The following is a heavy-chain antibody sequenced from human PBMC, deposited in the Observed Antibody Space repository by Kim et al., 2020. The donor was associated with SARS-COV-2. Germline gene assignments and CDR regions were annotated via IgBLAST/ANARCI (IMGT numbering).Heavy chain of an antibody. CDR3: ARNNAFDS. J-gene: IGHJ3*02. V-gene: IGHV4-59*01. CDR2: RGNT. Sequence: RGNTNYNPSLKSRVTISVDTSKNQFSLKLSSVTAADTAVYYCARNNAFDSWGQGTMVTVSS.